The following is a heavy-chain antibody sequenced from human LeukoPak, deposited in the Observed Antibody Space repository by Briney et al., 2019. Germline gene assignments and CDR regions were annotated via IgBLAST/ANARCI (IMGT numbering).Heavy chain of an antibody. CDR1: GFTLSSYW. D-gene: IGHD5-12*01. CDR2: IKHDGSET. Sequence: GGSLRLSCAASGFTLSSYWINWVRQAPGEGLEWVANIKHDGSETYYVDSVKGRFTISRDNAKNSLYLQRNSPRAEDTAVYYCARLARGYPDYWGQGTLVTVSS. V-gene: IGHV3-7*05. J-gene: IGHJ4*02. CDR3: ARLARGYPDY.